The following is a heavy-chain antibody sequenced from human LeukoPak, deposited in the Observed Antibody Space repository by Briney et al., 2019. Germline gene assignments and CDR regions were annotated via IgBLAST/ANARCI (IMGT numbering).Heavy chain of an antibody. Sequence: SVKVSCKASGGTFSSYAISWVRQAPGQGLEWMGRIIPIFGTANYAQKFQGRVTITTDEYTSTAYMELSSLRSEDTAVYYCARDLSSAIVGYYYYMDVWGKGTTVTVSS. D-gene: IGHD2-21*01. CDR1: GGTFSSYA. V-gene: IGHV1-69*05. CDR3: ARDLSSAIVGYYYYMDV. J-gene: IGHJ6*03. CDR2: IIPIFGTA.